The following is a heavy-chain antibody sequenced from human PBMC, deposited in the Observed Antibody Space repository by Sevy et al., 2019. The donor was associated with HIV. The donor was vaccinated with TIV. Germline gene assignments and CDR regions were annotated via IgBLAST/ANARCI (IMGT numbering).Heavy chain of an antibody. CDR1: GYTFNSYG. V-gene: IGHV1-18*01. J-gene: IGHJ4*02. Sequence: ASVKVSGKASGYTFNSYGINWVRQAPGQGLEWMGRISAYNANTNYAQNLQDRVTMTSDTSTSTAYMELWSLRSDDTAVYFCARDKIAATGVMDYWGQGTLVTVSS. D-gene: IGHD6-13*01. CDR3: ARDKIAATGVMDY. CDR2: ISAYNANT.